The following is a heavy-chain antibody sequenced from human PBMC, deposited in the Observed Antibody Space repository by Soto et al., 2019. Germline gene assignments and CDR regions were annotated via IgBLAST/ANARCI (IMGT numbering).Heavy chain of an antibody. D-gene: IGHD3-10*01. V-gene: IGHV4-30-4*01. CDR2: IYYSGST. CDR1: GGSISSGDYY. Sequence: SETLSLTCTVSGGSISSGDYYWSWIRQPPGKGLEWIGYIYYSGSTYYNPSLKSRVTISVDTSKNQFSLKLSSVTAADTAVYYCARGGSGRDYYGMDVWGQGTTVTVSS. CDR3: ARGGSGRDYYGMDV. J-gene: IGHJ6*02.